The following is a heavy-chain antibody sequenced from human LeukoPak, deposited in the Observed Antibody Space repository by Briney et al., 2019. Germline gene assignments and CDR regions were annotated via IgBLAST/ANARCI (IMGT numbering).Heavy chain of an antibody. CDR3: ARDARDPRLAVAGTIVSGRRSPRDRTFDY. CDR1: GSPVSRYA. CDR2: ISAYNGNT. Sequence: GAPVKLSCKPSGSPVSRYAVIWGRRAAGHRREGMGGISAYNGNTNDAPKLQRRVTMTTDTSTSKAYRELSRLRSDDTAVYYCARDARDPRLAVAGTIVSGRRSPRDRTFDYWGQGTLVTVSS. V-gene: IGHV1-18*01. J-gene: IGHJ4*02. D-gene: IGHD6-19*01.